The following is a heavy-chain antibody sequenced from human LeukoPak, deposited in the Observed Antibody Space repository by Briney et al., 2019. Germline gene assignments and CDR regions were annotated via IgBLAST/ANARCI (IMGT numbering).Heavy chain of an antibody. D-gene: IGHD1-26*01. J-gene: IGHJ4*02. CDR1: GGSISSGDYY. V-gene: IGHV4-30-4*01. CDR2: IYYSGST. Sequence: SETLSLTCTVSGGSISSGDYYWGWIRQPPGKGLEWIGYIYYSGSTYYNPSLKSRVTISVDTSTNQFSLKLSSVTAADTAVYYCARGIWRDVGATDFDYWGQGTLVTVSS. CDR3: ARGIWRDVGATDFDY.